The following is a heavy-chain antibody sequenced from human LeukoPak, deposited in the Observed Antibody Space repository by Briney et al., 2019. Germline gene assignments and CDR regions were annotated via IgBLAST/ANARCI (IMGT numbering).Heavy chain of an antibody. CDR1: GITFSDYY. CDR3: ARAPGY. CDR2: ISSSGRTI. J-gene: IGHJ4*02. Sequence: GGSLRLSCAASGITFSDYYMNWIRQAPGKGLEWVSYISSSGRTIYYADSVKGRFTISRDNAKNSLYLQKNSLRAEDTAVYYCARAPGYWGQGTLVTVSS. V-gene: IGHV3-11*01. D-gene: IGHD7-27*01.